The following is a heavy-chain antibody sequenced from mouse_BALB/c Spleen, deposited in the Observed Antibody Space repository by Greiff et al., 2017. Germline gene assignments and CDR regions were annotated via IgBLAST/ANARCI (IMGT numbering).Heavy chain of an antibody. D-gene: IGHD1-1*01. J-gene: IGHJ4*01. CDR3: ARTYYGSSYDAMDY. CDR1: GYSITSDYA. V-gene: IGHV3-2*02. CDR2: ISYSGST. Sequence: EVQRVESGPGLVKPSQSLSLTCTVTGYSITSDYAWNWIRQFPGNKLEWMGYISYSGSTSYNPSLKSRISITRDTSKNQFFLQLNSVTTEDTATYYCARTYYGSSYDAMDYWGQGTSVTVSS.